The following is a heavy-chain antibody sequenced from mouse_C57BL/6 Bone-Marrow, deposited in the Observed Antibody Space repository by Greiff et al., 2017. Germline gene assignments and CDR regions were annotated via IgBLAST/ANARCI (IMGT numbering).Heavy chain of an antibody. V-gene: IGHV1-55*01. D-gene: IGHD2-5*01. CDR1: GYTFTSYW. Sequence: VQLQQPGAELVKPGASVKMSCKASGYTFTSYWITWVKQRPGQGLEWIGDIYPGSGSTNYNEKFKSKATLTVDTSSSTAYMQLSSLTSEDSAVYYCARPCYSNYWYFDVWGTGTTVTVSA. CDR2: IYPGSGST. CDR3: ARPCYSNYWYFDV. J-gene: IGHJ1*03.